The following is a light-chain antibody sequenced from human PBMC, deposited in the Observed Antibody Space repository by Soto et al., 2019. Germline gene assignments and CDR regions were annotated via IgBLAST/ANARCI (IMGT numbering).Light chain of an antibody. CDR3: AVWDDSLSGVV. Sequence: QSVLTQPPSASGTPGQTVTISSSGSSSNIGTNYVFWYQQLPGTAPKLLIYGNNQRPSGVPDRFSGSRSGTSASLAISGLRPEDEADYYCAVWDDSLSGVVFGGGTTLTVL. CDR2: GNN. V-gene: IGLV1-47*01. J-gene: IGLJ3*02. CDR1: SSNIGTNY.